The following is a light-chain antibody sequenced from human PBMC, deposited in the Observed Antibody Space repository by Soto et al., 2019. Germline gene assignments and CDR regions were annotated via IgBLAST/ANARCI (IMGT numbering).Light chain of an antibody. Sequence: DIQMTQSPSSVSASVGDRVTISCRASQGINTWLAWYQHKPGEAPKLLIYGASGLPSGVPSRFSGSGSGTNFTLTITSLQPEDFATYYCQQANNFPPTFGGGTKVEVK. CDR2: GAS. J-gene: IGKJ4*01. CDR1: QGINTW. CDR3: QQANNFPPT. V-gene: IGKV1-12*01.